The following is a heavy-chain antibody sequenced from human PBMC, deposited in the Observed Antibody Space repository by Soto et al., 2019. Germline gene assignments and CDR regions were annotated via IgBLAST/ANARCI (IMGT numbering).Heavy chain of an antibody. CDR3: ARSGNTMIVGSYWYFDL. Sequence: QVQLVQSGAEVKKPGASVKVSCKASGYTFTSYGISWVRQAPGQGLEWMGWISAYNGNTNYAQKRQGRVTMTTXXSXSXXYMELRSLRSDDTAVYYCARSGNTMIVGSYWYFDLWGRGTLVTVSS. V-gene: IGHV1-18*01. CDR2: ISAYNGNT. CDR1: GYTFTSYG. J-gene: IGHJ2*01. D-gene: IGHD3-22*01.